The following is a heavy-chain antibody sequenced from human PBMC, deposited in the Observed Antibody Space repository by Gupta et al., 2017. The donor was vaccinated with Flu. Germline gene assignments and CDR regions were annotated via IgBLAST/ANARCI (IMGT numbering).Heavy chain of an antibody. V-gene: IGHV1-3*01. CDR3: ARDLDXSSTSCYPNWFDP. Sequence: MHWVRQAPGQRLEGMGWINAGNGNTKYSQKFQGRVTITRDTSASTAYMELSSLRSEETAVXYXARDLDXSSTSCYPNWFDPWGQGTLVTVSS. D-gene: IGHD2-2*01. J-gene: IGHJ5*02. CDR2: INAGNGNT.